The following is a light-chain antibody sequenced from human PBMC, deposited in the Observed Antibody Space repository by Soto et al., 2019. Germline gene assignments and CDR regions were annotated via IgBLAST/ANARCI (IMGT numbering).Light chain of an antibody. Sequence: IQMTQSPSSLSASIGDRVTITCRASQTIGDYLNLYQQKPGRAPTLLIYSASSLQSGVPSRFSGSGSRTDFTLTISSLQPEDFATYYCQQSYSFPDTFGQGTKVDIK. CDR1: QTIGDY. V-gene: IGKV1-39*01. J-gene: IGKJ2*01. CDR2: SAS. CDR3: QQSYSFPDT.